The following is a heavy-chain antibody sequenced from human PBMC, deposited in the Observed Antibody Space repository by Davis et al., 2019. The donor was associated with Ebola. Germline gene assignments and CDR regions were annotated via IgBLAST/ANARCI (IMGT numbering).Heavy chain of an antibody. CDR2: IKEDGSDK. V-gene: IGHV3-7*04. Sequence: GGSLRPSCAASGFTSSSYWMSWVRQAPGKGLEWVANIKEDGSDKNYVDSVKGRFTISRDNSKNTLYLQMNSLRAEDTAVYYGARGRSRYDSSGYYHLDYCGQGTLVTVSS. D-gene: IGHD3-22*01. CDR3: ARGRSRYDSSGYYHLDY. CDR1: GFTSSSYW. J-gene: IGHJ4*02.